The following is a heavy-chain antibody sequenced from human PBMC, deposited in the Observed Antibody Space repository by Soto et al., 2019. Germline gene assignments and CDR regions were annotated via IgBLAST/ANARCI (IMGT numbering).Heavy chain of an antibody. CDR3: ATRGGYCPNGICDYFDY. D-gene: IGHD2-8*01. Sequence: ASVKVSCKASGDTFAKYDFTWVRQAPGQGLEWMGWVSGYNDNRKYVQNLQGRVTMTTDTSTSTAYMELRSLRSDDTAVYYCATRGGYCPNGICDYFDYWGQGTRATVSS. CDR1: GDTFAKYD. J-gene: IGHJ4*02. V-gene: IGHV1-18*04. CDR2: VSGYNDNR.